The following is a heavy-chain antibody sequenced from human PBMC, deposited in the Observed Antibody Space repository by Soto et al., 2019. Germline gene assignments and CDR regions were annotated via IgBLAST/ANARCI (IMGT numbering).Heavy chain of an antibody. D-gene: IGHD6-25*01. Sequence: SVKVSCKASGGTFSSYAISWVRQAPGQGLEWMGGIIPIFGTANYAQKFQGRVTITADESTSTAYMELSSLRSEDTAVYYCARGQGYSSGWHVGCYGMGVWGKGTTVTVSS. CDR2: IIPIFGTA. CDR1: GGTFSSYA. CDR3: ARGQGYSSGWHVGCYGMGV. J-gene: IGHJ6*04. V-gene: IGHV1-69*13.